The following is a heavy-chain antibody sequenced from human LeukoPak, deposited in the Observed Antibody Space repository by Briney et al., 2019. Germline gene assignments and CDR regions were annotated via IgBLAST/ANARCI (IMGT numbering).Heavy chain of an antibody. Sequence: GGSLRLSCAASGFTFSSYWMHWVRQAPGKGLVWVSRINSDGSSTSYADSVKGRFTISRDNAKNTLYLQMNSLRAEDTAVYYCARGNIAAAGIHYWGQGTLVTVSS. CDR1: GFTFSSYW. J-gene: IGHJ4*02. CDR3: ARGNIAAAGIHY. D-gene: IGHD6-13*01. V-gene: IGHV3-74*01. CDR2: INSDGSST.